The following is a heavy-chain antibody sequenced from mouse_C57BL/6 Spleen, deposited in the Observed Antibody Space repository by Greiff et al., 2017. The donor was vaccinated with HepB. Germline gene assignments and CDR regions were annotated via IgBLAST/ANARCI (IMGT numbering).Heavy chain of an antibody. D-gene: IGHD1-1*01. CDR3: TREGDYYGSSPFAY. Sequence: EVKLMESGEGLVKPGGSLKLSCAASGFTFSSYAMSWVRQTPEKRLEWVAYISSGGDYIYYADTVKGRFTISRDNARNTLYLQMSSLKSEDTAMYYCTREGDYYGSSPFAYWGQGTLVTVSA. CDR2: ISSGGDYI. V-gene: IGHV5-9-1*02. J-gene: IGHJ3*01. CDR1: GFTFSSYA.